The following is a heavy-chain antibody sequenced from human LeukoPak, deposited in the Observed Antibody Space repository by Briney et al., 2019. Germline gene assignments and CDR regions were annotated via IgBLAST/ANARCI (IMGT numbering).Heavy chain of an antibody. V-gene: IGHV4-59*01. CDR1: GGSISSYY. J-gene: IGHJ4*02. CDR2: IYYSGST. CDR3: AKAGGFYHGYFDY. Sequence: PSETLSLTCTVSGGSISSYYWSWIRQPPGKGLELIGYIYYSGSTTYNPSLKSRVTISEDTSKNQLSLRLSSVTAADTAVYYCAKAGGFYHGYFDYWGQGTLVTVSS. D-gene: IGHD3-22*01.